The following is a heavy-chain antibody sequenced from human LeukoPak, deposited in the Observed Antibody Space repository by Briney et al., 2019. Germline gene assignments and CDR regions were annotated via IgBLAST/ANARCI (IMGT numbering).Heavy chain of an antibody. CDR1: GGTFISYA. CDR3: ARLNSGLATIPDY. CDR2: IIPILGIA. Sequence: SVKVSGKASGGTFISYAISWVRQAPGQGLEWMGRIIPILGIANYAQKFQGRVTITADKSTSTAYMELSSLRSEDTAVYYCARLNSGLATIPDYWGQGTLVTVSS. J-gene: IGHJ4*02. V-gene: IGHV1-69*04. D-gene: IGHD5-12*01.